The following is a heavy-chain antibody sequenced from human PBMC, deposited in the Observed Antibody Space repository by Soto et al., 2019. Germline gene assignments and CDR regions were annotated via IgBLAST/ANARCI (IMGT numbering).Heavy chain of an antibody. J-gene: IGHJ4*02. D-gene: IGHD3-22*01. Sequence: GGSLRLSCAASGFTFSSYAMSWVRQAPGKGLEWVSAISGSGGSTYYADSVKGRFTISRDNSKNTLYLQMNSLRAEDTAVYYCAKAIHYDSSGYYLFDYWGQGTLVTVPS. CDR1: GFTFSSYA. V-gene: IGHV3-23*01. CDR3: AKAIHYDSSGYYLFDY. CDR2: ISGSGGST.